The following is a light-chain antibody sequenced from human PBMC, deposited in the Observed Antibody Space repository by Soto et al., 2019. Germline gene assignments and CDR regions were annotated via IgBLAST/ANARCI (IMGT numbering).Light chain of an antibody. CDR1: SSNLGAGYD. Sequence: QSVLTQPPSVSGAPGQRVTLSCTGNSSNLGAGYDVHWYKQVPGAAPKLVIFGNRNRPSGVPKRFSGSKSGTSASLAITGLQAEDEADYYCQAYDYSLTASVFGGGTKVTVL. CDR2: GNR. V-gene: IGLV1-40*01. CDR3: QAYDYSLTASV. J-gene: IGLJ3*02.